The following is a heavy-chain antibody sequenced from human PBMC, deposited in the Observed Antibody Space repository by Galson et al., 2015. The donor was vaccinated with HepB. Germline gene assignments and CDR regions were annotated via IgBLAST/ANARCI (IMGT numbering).Heavy chain of an antibody. CDR3: AKEEGYIFGLPDY. CDR2: ISGSGGTT. Sequence: SLRLSCAASGFTFSGSAMSWVRQAPGKGPEWVSVISGSGGTTYYADSVKGRFTISRDNSKNTLYLQMNSLRAEDTAVYYCAKEEGYIFGLPDYWGQGVLGTVSS. V-gene: IGHV3-23*01. J-gene: IGHJ4*02. CDR1: GFTFSGSA. D-gene: IGHD3-3*02.